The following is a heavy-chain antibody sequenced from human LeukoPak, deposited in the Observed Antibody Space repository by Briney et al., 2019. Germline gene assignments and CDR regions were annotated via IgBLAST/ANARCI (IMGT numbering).Heavy chain of an antibody. V-gene: IGHV4-34*01. CDR3: AREDSIAVAGTHYYYGMDV. J-gene: IGHJ6*02. D-gene: IGHD6-19*01. Sequence: SETLSLTCAVYGGSFSGYYWSWIRQPPGKGLEWIGEINHSGSTNYNPSLKSRVTISVDTSKNQFSLKLSSVTAADTAVYYCAREDSIAVAGTHYYYGMDVWAKGPRSPSP. CDR1: GGSFSGYY. CDR2: INHSGST.